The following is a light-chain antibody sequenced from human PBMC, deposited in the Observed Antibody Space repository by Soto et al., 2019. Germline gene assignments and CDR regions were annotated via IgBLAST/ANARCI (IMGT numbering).Light chain of an antibody. V-gene: IGKV1-12*01. CDR1: QPINRW. Sequence: DIQMPQSPSPLSASVGARVTITCRASQPINRWLAWYQPKPWQAPTLLIYAASSLHTGVPLRVSGGGSGTDFSLTISILQPADFETYYCKQSKSFPLTFGGGTTVDIK. J-gene: IGKJ4*01. CDR3: KQSKSFPLT. CDR2: AAS.